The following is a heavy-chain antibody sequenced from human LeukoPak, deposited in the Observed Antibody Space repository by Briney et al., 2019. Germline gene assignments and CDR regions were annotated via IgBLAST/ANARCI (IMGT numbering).Heavy chain of an antibody. V-gene: IGHV3-66*01. D-gene: IGHD5-12*01. CDR2: IYSGGST. Sequence: GGSLRLSCAASGFTVSSNYMSWVRQAPGKGLEWVSVIYSGGSTYYADSVKGRFTISRDNSKNTLYLQMNSLRAEDTAVYYCARTRGGYDEGIFDYWGQGTLVTVSS. J-gene: IGHJ4*02. CDR3: ARTRGGYDEGIFDY. CDR1: GFTVSSNY.